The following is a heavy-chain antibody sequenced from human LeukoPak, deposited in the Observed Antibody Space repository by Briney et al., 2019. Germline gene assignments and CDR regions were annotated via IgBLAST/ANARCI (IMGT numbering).Heavy chain of an antibody. Sequence: SVKVSCKASGGTFSSYAISWVRQAPGQGLEWMGGIIPIFGTANYAQKFQGRVTMTRDTSTSTVYMELSSLRSEDTAVYYCASQEEAFDYWGQGTLVTVSS. CDR2: IIPIFGTA. V-gene: IGHV1-69*05. CDR3: ASQEEAFDY. J-gene: IGHJ4*02. CDR1: GGTFSSYA.